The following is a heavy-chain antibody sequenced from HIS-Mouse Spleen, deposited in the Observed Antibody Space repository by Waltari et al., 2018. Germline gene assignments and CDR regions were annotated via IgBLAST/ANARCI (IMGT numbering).Heavy chain of an antibody. Sequence: EVQLVESGGGLVKPGGSLRPSCAASGFTFSSYTMNGLCQAQGKGREWVSSISSSSSYIYYADSVKGRFTISRDNAKNSLYLQMNSLRAEDTAVYYCARDWGKANDAFDIWGQGTMVTVSS. D-gene: IGHD6-13*01. V-gene: IGHV3-21*01. CDR1: GFTFSSYT. J-gene: IGHJ3*02. CDR3: ARDWGKANDAFDI. CDR2: ISSSSSYI.